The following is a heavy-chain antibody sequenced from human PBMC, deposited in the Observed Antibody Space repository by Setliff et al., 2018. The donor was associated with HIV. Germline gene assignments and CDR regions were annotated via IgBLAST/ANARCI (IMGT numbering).Heavy chain of an antibody. V-gene: IGHV1-18*01. CDR2: SSAYNGNT. CDR1: GYNFIDYY. Sequence: ASVKVSCKASGYNFIDYYLHWVRQAPGQGLEWMGWSSAYNGNTNYAQKLQGRVTMTTDTSTSTAYMELRSLRSDDTAVYYCARDRAGDAFDIWGQGTMVT. J-gene: IGHJ3*02. CDR3: ARDRAGDAFDI. D-gene: IGHD3-10*01.